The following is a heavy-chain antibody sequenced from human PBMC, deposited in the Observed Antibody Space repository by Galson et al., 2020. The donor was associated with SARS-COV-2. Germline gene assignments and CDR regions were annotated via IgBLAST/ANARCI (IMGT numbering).Heavy chain of an antibody. Sequence: ETSETLSLTCTVSGGSISSGSYYWSWIRQPAGKGLEWIGRIYTSGSSNYNPSLKSRVTISVDTSKNQFSLKLSSVTAADTAVYYCARDWGGYDFWSGPRPYYYGMDVWGQGTTVTVSS. V-gene: IGHV4-61*02. CDR1: GGSISSGSYY. D-gene: IGHD3-3*01. CDR2: IYTSGSS. J-gene: IGHJ6*02. CDR3: ARDWGGYDFWSGPRPYYYGMDV.